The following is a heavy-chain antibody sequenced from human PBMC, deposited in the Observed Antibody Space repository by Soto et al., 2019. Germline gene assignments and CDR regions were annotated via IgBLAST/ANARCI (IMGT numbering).Heavy chain of an antibody. V-gene: IGHV1-24*01. J-gene: IGHJ4*02. CDR2: FDPEDGET. CDR3: ATMGKDSSGYCPLPIDY. Sequence: ASVKVSCKVSGYTLTDLSMHWVRQAPGKGLEWMGGFDPEDGETIYAQKFQGRVTMTEDTSTDTAYMELSSLRSEDTAVYYCATMGKDSSGYCPLPIDYWGQGTLVTV. CDR1: GYTLTDLS. D-gene: IGHD3-22*01.